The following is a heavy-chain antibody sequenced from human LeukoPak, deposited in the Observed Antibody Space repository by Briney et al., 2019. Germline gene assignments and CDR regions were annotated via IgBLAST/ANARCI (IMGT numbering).Heavy chain of an antibody. CDR2: INHSGST. CDR1: GGSFSGYY. Sequence: SETLSLTCAVYGGSFSGYYWSWIRQPPGKGLEWIGEINHSGSTNYNPSLKSRVTISVDTSKNQFSLKLSSVTAADTAVYYCASHLVGATGSDYWGQGTLVTVSS. D-gene: IGHD1-26*01. V-gene: IGHV4-34*01. J-gene: IGHJ4*02. CDR3: ASHLVGATGSDY.